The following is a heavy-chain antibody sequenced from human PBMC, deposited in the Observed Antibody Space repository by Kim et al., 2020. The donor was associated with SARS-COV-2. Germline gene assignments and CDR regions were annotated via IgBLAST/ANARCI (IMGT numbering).Heavy chain of an antibody. D-gene: IGHD6-19*01. Sequence: KYSQKFQGRVTITRDTSASTAYMELSSLRSEDTAVYYCARGQWLAWEIDYWGQGTLVTVSS. J-gene: IGHJ4*02. V-gene: IGHV1-3*01. CDR3: ARGQWLAWEIDY.